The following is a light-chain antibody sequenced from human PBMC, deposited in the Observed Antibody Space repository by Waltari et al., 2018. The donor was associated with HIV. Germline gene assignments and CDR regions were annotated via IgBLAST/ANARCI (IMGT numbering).Light chain of an antibody. J-gene: IGKJ4*01. CDR2: DSS. CDR3: QQRSSWPPALT. CDR1: QSVSRY. Sequence: VLTQSQATLSLSPGESDTLSCRAGQSVSRYLAWYQQKPGQAPRLLIYDSSNRPSRIPARFSGSGSGTDVTLTISSLEPEDFAVYYCQQRSSWPPALTFGGGTKVQI. V-gene: IGKV3-11*01.